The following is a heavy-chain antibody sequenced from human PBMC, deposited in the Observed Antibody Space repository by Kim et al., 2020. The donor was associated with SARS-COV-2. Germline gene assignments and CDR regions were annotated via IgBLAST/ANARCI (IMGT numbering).Heavy chain of an antibody. CDR1: GFTFSSYW. J-gene: IGHJ4*02. CDR3: ARDPAAAAYFDY. Sequence: GGSLRLSCAASGFTFSSYWMTWVRQAPGKGLEWVANIKQDGSDKYYVDSVKGRFTISRDNAKNSLYLQMNSLRAEDTAVYYCARDPAAAAYFDYWGQGTLVTVSS. D-gene: IGHD6-13*01. CDR2: IKQDGSDK. V-gene: IGHV3-7*01.